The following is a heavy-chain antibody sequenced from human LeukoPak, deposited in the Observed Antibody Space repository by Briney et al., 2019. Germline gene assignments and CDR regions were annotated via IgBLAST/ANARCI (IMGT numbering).Heavy chain of an antibody. V-gene: IGHV4-39*01. CDR1: GGSISSSSYY. Sequence: SETLSLTCTVSGGSISSSSYYWGWICQPPGKGLEWIGSIYYSGSTYYNPSLKSRVTISVDTSKNQFSLKLSSVTAADTAVYYCASSPRGYSYGYGDYFDYWGQGTLVTVSS. CDR2: IYYSGST. J-gene: IGHJ4*02. D-gene: IGHD5-18*01. CDR3: ASSPRGYSYGYGDYFDY.